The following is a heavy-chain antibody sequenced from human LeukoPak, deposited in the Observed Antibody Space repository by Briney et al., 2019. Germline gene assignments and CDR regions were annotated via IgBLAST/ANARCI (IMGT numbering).Heavy chain of an antibody. CDR3: ARDKSLSSSSRWFDP. D-gene: IGHD6-6*01. V-gene: IGHV1-69*05. CDR2: IIPIFGTA. J-gene: IGHJ5*02. CDR1: GGTFSSYA. Sequence: GSSVKVSCKASGGTFSSYAISWVRQAPGQGLEWMGGIIPIFGTANYAQKFQGRVTMTRDTSTSTVYMELSSLRSEDTAVYYCARDKSLSSSSRWFDPWGQGTLVTVSS.